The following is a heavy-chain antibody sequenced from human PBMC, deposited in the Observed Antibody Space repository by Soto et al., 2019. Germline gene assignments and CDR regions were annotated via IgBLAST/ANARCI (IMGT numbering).Heavy chain of an antibody. CDR2: MNPNSGNT. D-gene: IGHD3-16*02. V-gene: IGHV1-8*01. Sequence: GASVKVSCKASGYTFTSYDINWVRQATGQGLEWMGWMNPNSGNTGYAQRFQGRVTMTRNTSISTAYMELSSLRSEDTAVYYCAVTSYYIWGSYRYTGLNAFDIWGQGTMVTVSS. CDR3: AVTSYYIWGSYRYTGLNAFDI. J-gene: IGHJ3*02. CDR1: GYTFTSYD.